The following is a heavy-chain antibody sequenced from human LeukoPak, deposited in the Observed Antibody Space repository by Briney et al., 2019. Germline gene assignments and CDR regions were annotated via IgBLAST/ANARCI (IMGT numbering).Heavy chain of an antibody. Sequence: PGGSLRLSCAASGFTFSSYAMHWVRQAPGKGLEWVAVISYDGSNKYYADSVKGRFTISRDNSKNTLYLQMNSLRAEDTAVYYCARVYDYYDSSGLDYWGQVTLVTVSS. CDR2: ISYDGSNK. CDR1: GFTFSSYA. CDR3: ARVYDYYDSSGLDY. V-gene: IGHV3-30-3*01. J-gene: IGHJ4*02. D-gene: IGHD3-22*01.